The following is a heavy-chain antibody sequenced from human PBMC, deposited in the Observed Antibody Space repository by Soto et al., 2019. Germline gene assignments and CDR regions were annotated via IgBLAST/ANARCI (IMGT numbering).Heavy chain of an antibody. V-gene: IGHV5-51*01. CDR1: GYNFTKYW. D-gene: IGHD6-25*01. J-gene: IGHJ6*02. CDR2: IYPGDSDT. CDR3: ATAAEYYYYYGMDV. Sequence: PGESLKISCKGPGYNFTKYWIGWVRQMPGKGLEWIGIIYPGDSDTRYSPSFQGQVTISADKSISAAYLQWSSLKASDTAMYYCATAAEYYYYYGMDVWGQGTTVTVSS.